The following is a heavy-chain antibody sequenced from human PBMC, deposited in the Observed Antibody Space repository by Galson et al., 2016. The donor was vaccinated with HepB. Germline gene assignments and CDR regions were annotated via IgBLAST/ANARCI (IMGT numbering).Heavy chain of an antibody. CDR3: ASPSGRFSVHTFDL. D-gene: IGHD1-26*01. Sequence: SLRLSCAASGFTFSDYYMSWIRQAPGKGLEWVSYISPTSNDINFADSVVGRFSISRDSAKNSLYLQMNTLGAEDTAVYYCASPSGRFSVHTFDLWGQGTMVTVSS. CDR2: ISPTSNDI. J-gene: IGHJ3*01. CDR1: GFTFSDYY. V-gene: IGHV3-11*06.